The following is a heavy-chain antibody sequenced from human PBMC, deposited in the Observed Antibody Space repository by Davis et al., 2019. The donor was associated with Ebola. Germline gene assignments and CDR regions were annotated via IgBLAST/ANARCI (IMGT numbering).Heavy chain of an antibody. Sequence: GGSLRLSCADSVITFSSYAMTWVRQAPGKGLEWVSAISGSGGTTYYAGSVKGRFTVSRDNSKKTMYLQMNSLRAEDTAVYYCAKTSTYSGYDFYFDYWGQGTLVTVSS. CDR2: ISGSGGTT. CDR3: AKTSTYSGYDFYFDY. D-gene: IGHD5-12*01. J-gene: IGHJ4*02. V-gene: IGHV3-23*01. CDR1: VITFSSYA.